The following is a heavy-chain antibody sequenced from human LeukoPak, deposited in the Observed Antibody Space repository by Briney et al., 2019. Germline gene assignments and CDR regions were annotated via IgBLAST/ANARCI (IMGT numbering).Heavy chain of an antibody. V-gene: IGHV3-21*01. CDR2: ISSSSSYI. J-gene: IGHJ4*02. D-gene: IGHD3-22*01. CDR1: GFTFSSYS. CDR3: ARETYYYDTSGYYHYYFDY. Sequence: GGSLRLSCAASGFTFSSYSMKWVRQAPGKGLEWVSSISSSSSYIYYADSVKGRFTISRDNAKNSLYLQMNSLRAEDTAVYYCARETYYYDTSGYYHYYFDYWGQGTLVTVSS.